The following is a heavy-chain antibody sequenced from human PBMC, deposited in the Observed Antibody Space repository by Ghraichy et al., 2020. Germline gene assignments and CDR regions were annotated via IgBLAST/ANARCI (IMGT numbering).Heavy chain of an antibody. Sequence: GGSLRLSCAASGFTFSSYGMHWVRQAPGKGLEWVAVIWYDGSNKYYADSVKGRFTISRDNSKNTLYLQMNSLRAEDTAVYYCARAQDPFVVITNYFDYWGQGTLVTVSS. CDR1: GFTFSSYG. CDR3: ARAQDPFVVITNYFDY. D-gene: IGHD3-22*01. CDR2: IWYDGSNK. V-gene: IGHV3-33*01. J-gene: IGHJ4*02.